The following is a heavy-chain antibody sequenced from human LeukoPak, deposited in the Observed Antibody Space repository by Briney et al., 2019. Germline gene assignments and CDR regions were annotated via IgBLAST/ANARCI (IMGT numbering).Heavy chain of an antibody. V-gene: IGHV4-59*01. CDR2: IYHSGST. CDR1: GGSISTYY. CDR3: ARGGAARLHFQN. J-gene: IGHJ1*01. Sequence: SETLSLTCTVSGGSISTYYWNWIRQPPGKGLEWIGYIYHSGSTNYNPSLQSRVTISVDTSKNQFSLNLNSVTAADTAVYYCARGGAARLHFQNWGQGTLVTLSS. D-gene: IGHD6-6*01.